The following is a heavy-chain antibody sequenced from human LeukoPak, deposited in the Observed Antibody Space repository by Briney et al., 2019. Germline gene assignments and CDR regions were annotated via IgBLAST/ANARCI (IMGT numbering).Heavy chain of an antibody. Sequence: GGSLRLSCVVSGIPFSDYYMNWIRQAPGKGLEWISYISSTSSYTDFADSVKGRFTISRDNAQSALFLQMNSLRVEDTAVYYCAAGTAADYWGQGTRVAVSS. CDR1: GIPFSDYY. V-gene: IGHV3-11*03. D-gene: IGHD6-13*01. CDR3: AAGTAADY. J-gene: IGHJ4*02. CDR2: ISSTSSYT.